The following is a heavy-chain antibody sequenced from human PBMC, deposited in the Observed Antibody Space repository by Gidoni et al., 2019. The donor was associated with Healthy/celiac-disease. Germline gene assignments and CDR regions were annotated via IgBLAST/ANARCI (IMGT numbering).Heavy chain of an antibody. J-gene: IGHJ4*02. CDR3: ASCSGGSCYSDY. Sequence: EVQLVESGGGLVKPGGSLRLSCAASGFTFSSYSMNWVRQAPGKGLEWVSSISSSSSYIYYADSVKGRFTISRDNDKNSLYLQMNSLRAEDTAVYYCASCSGGSCYSDYWGQGTLVTVSS. CDR1: GFTFSSYS. D-gene: IGHD2-15*01. CDR2: ISSSSSYI. V-gene: IGHV3-21*01.